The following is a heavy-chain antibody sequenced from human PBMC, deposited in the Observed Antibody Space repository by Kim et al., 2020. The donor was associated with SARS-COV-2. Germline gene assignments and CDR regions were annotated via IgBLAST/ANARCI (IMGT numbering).Heavy chain of an antibody. CDR3: TSDHGRLGAFDV. V-gene: IGHV3-49*03. Sequence: GGSLRLSCTGSGFTFGEDAISWFRQAPGKGLEWVGFIRKKRDGGTTEYAPSVKGRFTISRDDSKGIAYLQMNSLKTEDTAVYYCTSDHGRLGAFDVWGQGTMVAVSS. CDR1: GFTFGEDA. CDR2: IRKKRDGGTT. J-gene: IGHJ3*01.